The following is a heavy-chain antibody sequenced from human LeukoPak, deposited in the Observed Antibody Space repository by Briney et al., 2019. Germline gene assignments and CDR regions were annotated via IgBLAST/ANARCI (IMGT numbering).Heavy chain of an antibody. Sequence: SETLSLTCAVYGGSFSGYYWSWIRQPPGKGLEWIGEINHSGSTNYNPSLKSRVTILVDTSKNQFSLKLSSVTAADTAVYYCARDDSGYVRWAHRTHAAFDIWGQGTMVTVSS. D-gene: IGHD5-12*01. CDR3: ARDDSGYVRWAHRTHAAFDI. J-gene: IGHJ3*02. V-gene: IGHV4-34*01. CDR2: INHSGST. CDR1: GGSFSGYY.